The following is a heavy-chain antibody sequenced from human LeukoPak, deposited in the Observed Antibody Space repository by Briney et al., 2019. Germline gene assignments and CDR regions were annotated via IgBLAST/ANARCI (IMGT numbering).Heavy chain of an antibody. CDR2: IYHSGST. D-gene: IGHD5-18*01. V-gene: IGHV4-38-2*02. J-gene: IGHJ6*02. Sequence: SETLSLTCSVSGYSISNGYFWGWIRQPPGKGLEWIGSIYHSGSTYYNPSLKSRVTISVDTSKNQFSLKLSSVTPADTAVYYCARDHVDTALVYYYYGLDVWGQGTTVTVSS. CDR1: GYSISNGYF. CDR3: ARDHVDTALVYYYYGLDV.